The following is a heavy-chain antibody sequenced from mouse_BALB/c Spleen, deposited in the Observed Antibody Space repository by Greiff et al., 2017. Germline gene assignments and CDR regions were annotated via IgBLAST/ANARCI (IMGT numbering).Heavy chain of an antibody. D-gene: IGHD2-3*01. Sequence: EVQLQQSGTVLARPGASVKMSCKASGYSFTSYWMHWVKQRPGQGLEWIGAIYPGNSDTSYNQKFKGKAKLTAVTSASTAYMELSSLTNEDSAVYYCTNLYDGYYADYWGQGTTLTVSS. CDR3: TNLYDGYYADY. CDR1: GYSFTSYW. CDR2: IYPGNSDT. V-gene: IGHV1-5*01. J-gene: IGHJ2*01.